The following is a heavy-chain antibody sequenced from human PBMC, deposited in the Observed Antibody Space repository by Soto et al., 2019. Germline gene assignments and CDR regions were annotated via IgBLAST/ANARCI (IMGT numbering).Heavy chain of an antibody. CDR3: AKGVLGYCTSTSCHASWFDP. D-gene: IGHD2-2*01. CDR1: GFTFSSYA. V-gene: IGHV3-23*01. Sequence: EVQLLESGGGLVQPGGSLRLSCAASGFTFSSYAMSWVRQAPGKGLEWVSAISGSGDSTYYADSVKGRFTISRDNSKNTLYLQMNSLRAEDTAVYYCAKGVLGYCTSTSCHASWFDPWGQGTLVTVSS. CDR2: ISGSGDST. J-gene: IGHJ5*02.